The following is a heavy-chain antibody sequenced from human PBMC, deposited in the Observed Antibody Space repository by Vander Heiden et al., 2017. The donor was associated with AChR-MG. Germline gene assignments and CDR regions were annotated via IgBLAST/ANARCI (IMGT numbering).Heavy chain of an antibody. CDR3: AKDRDRYCSSTSCLIDY. CDR2: ISWNSGSI. D-gene: IGHD2-2*01. V-gene: IGHV3-9*01. Sequence: EVQLVESGGGLVQPGRSLRLSCAAPGFPFHDYAMHWVRQAPGKGLEGVSGISWNSGSIGYADSVKGRFTISRDNAKNSLYLQMNSLRAEDTALYYCAKDRDRYCSSTSCLIDYWGQGTLVTVSS. J-gene: IGHJ4*02. CDR1: GFPFHDYA.